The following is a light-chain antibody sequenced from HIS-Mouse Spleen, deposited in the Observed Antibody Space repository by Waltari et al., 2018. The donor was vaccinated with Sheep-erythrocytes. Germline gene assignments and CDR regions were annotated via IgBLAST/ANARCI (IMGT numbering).Light chain of an antibody. CDR1: SSDVGSYNL. J-gene: IGLJ3*02. CDR2: EGS. CDR3: CSYAGSSTPWV. Sequence: QSALTQPASVSGSPGQSITISCTATSSDVGSYNLVPWYQQHPGKAPKLMIYEGSKRPSGVSNRFSGSKSGNTASLTISGLQAEDEADYYCCSYAGSSTPWVFGGGTKLTVL. V-gene: IGLV2-23*01.